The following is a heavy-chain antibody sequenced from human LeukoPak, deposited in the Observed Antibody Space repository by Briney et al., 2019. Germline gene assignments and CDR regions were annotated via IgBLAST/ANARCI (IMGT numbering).Heavy chain of an antibody. Sequence: SVKVSCKASGGTFSSYAISWVRQAPGQGLEWMGRIIPILGIANYAQKFQGRVTITADKSTSTAYMELSSLRSEDTAVYYCARVQEMATTYFDYWGQGTLVTVSS. CDR2: IIPILGIA. D-gene: IGHD5-24*01. V-gene: IGHV1-69*04. CDR1: GGTFSSYA. CDR3: ARVQEMATTYFDY. J-gene: IGHJ4*02.